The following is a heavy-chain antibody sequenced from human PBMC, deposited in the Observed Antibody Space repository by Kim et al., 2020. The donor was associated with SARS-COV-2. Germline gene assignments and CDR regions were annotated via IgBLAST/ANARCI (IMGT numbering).Heavy chain of an antibody. D-gene: IGHD6-13*01. CDR2: ISAYNGNT. J-gene: IGHJ6*02. CDR3: ARDHLARIAAIWYYGMDV. V-gene: IGHV1-18*01. Sequence: ASVKVSCKASGYTFTSYGISWVRQAPGQGLEWMGWISAYNGNTNYAQKLQGRVTMTTDTSTSTAYMELRSLRSDDTAVYYCARDHLARIAAIWYYGMDVWGQGTTVTVSS. CDR1: GYTFTSYG.